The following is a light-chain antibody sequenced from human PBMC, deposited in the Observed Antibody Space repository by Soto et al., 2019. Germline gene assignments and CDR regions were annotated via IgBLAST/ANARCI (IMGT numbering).Light chain of an antibody. J-gene: IGKJ4*01. V-gene: IGKV1-27*01. Sequence: DIQMTQSPSSLSASVGHRVTITCRASLPISNYLACYQQKPGKIPNLLIYAASTLQAGVPSRFSGSGSGTDFTLTISSLQPEDVAAYYCQKYNSAPLTFGGGTKVDIK. CDR2: AAS. CDR1: LPISNY. CDR3: QKYNSAPLT.